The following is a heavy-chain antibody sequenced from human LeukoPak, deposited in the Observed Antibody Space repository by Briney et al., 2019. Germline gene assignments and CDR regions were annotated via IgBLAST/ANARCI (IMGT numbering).Heavy chain of an antibody. J-gene: IGHJ4*02. CDR2: FSGSGGST. V-gene: IGHV3-23*01. CDR1: GVTFSSYA. D-gene: IGHD2-15*01. Sequence: GGSLRLSCAASGVTFSSYAMSWVRQAPGKGLELASAFSGSGGSTYYADSVKGRFTISRGNSKNTLYLQMNSLRAEDTAVYYCAKSGLPRFAYWGQGTLVTVSS. CDR3: AKSGLPRFAY.